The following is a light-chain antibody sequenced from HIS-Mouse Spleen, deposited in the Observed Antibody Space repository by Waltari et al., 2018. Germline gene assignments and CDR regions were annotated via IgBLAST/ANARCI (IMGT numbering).Light chain of an antibody. CDR2: EVS. J-gene: IGLJ1*01. CDR3: SSYTSSSTV. Sequence: QSALTQPPSVSGSPGQSVTISCTGTSSDVGSYNRVSWYQQPPGTAPKLMIYEVSNRPSGVPDRFSGSKSGNTASLTISELQAEDEADYYCSSYTSSSTVFGTGTKVTVL. V-gene: IGLV2-18*02. CDR1: SSDVGSYNR.